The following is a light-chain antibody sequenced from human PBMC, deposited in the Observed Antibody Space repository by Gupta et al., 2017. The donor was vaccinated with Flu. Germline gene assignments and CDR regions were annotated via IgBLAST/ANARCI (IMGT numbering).Light chain of an antibody. Sequence: SPGQTASITCSGNKLGEKYVCWYQQRPGQSPFLFMYQDNKRPSGIPGCFSGSNSATTATLTISGTQAVDESYYFSQEWGTNTGLFGGGTKLTVL. CDR3: QEWGTNTGL. CDR1: KLGEKY. CDR2: QDN. J-gene: IGLJ2*01. V-gene: IGLV3-1*01.